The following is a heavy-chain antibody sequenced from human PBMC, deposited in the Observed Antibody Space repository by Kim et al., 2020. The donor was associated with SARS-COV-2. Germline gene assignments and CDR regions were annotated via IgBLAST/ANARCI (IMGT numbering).Heavy chain of an antibody. V-gene: IGHV3-15*01. D-gene: IGHD6-13*01. CDR3: STGATLYSSSLLEGY. J-gene: IGHJ4*02. CDR2: IKSESDGGTT. CDR1: GFTFNKAW. Sequence: GGSLRLSCAASGFTFNKAWMSWVRQAPGKGLEWVGRIKSESDGGTTDYAAPVKGRFTISRDDSKDTLYLHMTSLKSEDTAVYYCSTGATLYSSSLLEGYWGRGTLVTVAS.